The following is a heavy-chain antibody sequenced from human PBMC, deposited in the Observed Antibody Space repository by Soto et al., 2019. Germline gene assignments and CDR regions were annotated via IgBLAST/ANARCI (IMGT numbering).Heavy chain of an antibody. CDR2: IKSKTDGGTT. CDR1: GFTFSNAW. CDR3: TTPHPLGRWESGYAFDI. J-gene: IGHJ3*02. D-gene: IGHD1-26*01. Sequence: EVQLVESGGGLVKPGGSLRLSCAASGFTFSNAWMSWVRQAPGKGLEWVGRIKSKTDGGTTDYAAPVKGRFTISRDDSKNTLYLQMNSLKTEDTAVYYCTTPHPLGRWESGYAFDIWGQGTMVTVSS. V-gene: IGHV3-15*01.